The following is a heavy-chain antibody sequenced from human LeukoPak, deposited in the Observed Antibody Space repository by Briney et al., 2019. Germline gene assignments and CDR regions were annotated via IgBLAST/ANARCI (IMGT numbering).Heavy chain of an antibody. CDR2: IKSNTDGGTT. CDR3: TTGWSIEWLY. CDR1: GFTFSNAW. V-gene: IGHV3-15*01. Sequence: GGSLRLSCAASGFTFSNAWMSWVRQAPGKGLEWVGRIKSNTDGGTTDYAAPVKGRFTISRDDSKNTLYLQMNSLKTEDTAVYYCTTGWSIEWLYWGQGTLVTVSS. D-gene: IGHD5-12*01. J-gene: IGHJ4*02.